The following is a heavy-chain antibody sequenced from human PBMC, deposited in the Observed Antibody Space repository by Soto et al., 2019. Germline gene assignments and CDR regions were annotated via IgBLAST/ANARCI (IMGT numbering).Heavy chain of an antibody. D-gene: IGHD2-15*01. Sequence: PGESLKISCKGSGYSFTSYWIGWVRQMPGKGLEWMGIIYPGDSDTRYSPSFQGQVTISADKSISTAYLQWSSLKASDTAMYYCARHGNPSDYYYYGMDVWGQGTTVTVSS. CDR2: IYPGDSDT. V-gene: IGHV5-51*01. CDR1: GYSFTSYW. CDR3: ARHGNPSDYYYYGMDV. J-gene: IGHJ6*02.